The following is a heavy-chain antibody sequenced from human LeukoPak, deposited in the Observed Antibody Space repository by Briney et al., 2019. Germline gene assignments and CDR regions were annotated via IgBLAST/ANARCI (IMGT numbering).Heavy chain of an antibody. Sequence: PGRSLRLSCAAPGFTFSSYDMHWVRQAPGKGLEWVAVIWYDGSNKYYTDSVKGRFTISRDNSKNTLYLQMNSLRAEDTAVYYCARGQYSPDYWGQGTLVTVSS. CDR2: IWYDGSNK. D-gene: IGHD2-15*01. CDR3: ARGQYSPDY. V-gene: IGHV3-33*01. J-gene: IGHJ4*02. CDR1: GFTFSSYD.